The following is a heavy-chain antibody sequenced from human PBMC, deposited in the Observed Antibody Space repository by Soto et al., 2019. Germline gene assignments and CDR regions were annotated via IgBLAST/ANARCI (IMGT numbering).Heavy chain of an antibody. CDR3: ARTGRAIITMVRVGIGPPGY. J-gene: IGHJ4*02. CDR2: IFPIFGTA. V-gene: IGHV1-69*01. Sequence: QVQLVQSGAEVNKPGSSVKVSCKASGGTFSSYAISWVRQAPGQGLEWMGGIFPIFGTANYAQKFQGRVTITAYESTSTACKDLSSLGCEDTAVYYCARTGRAIITMVRVGIGPPGYWAQGPEATVSS. CDR1: GGTFSSYA. D-gene: IGHD3-10*01.